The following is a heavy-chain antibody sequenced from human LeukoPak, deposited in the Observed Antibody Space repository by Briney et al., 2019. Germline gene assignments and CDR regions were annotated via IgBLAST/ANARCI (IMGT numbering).Heavy chain of an antibody. V-gene: IGHV6-1*01. CDR2: TFYRSKWYN. D-gene: IGHD2-15*01. J-gene: IGHJ4*02. CDR3: ARDGWPAFDY. CDR1: GDSVSSNTAA. Sequence: SQTLSLTCVIAGDSVSSNTAAWNWIRQSPLRGLEWLGRTFYRSKWYNDYAGSVKSRISISPDTSKNHFSLHLDSVTPEDTAMYYCARDGWPAFDYWGQGSLVTVSS.